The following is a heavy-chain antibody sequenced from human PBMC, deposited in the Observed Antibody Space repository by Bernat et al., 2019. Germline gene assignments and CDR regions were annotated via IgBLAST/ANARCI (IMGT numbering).Heavy chain of an antibody. J-gene: IGHJ4*02. CDR3: ARAGAARPGDIDS. V-gene: IGHV4-31*03. CDR2: IHYSGST. Sequence: QVQLQESGPGLVKPSQTLSLTCTVSGGSISSGGYYWSWIRQHPGKGLEWIGYIHYSGSTYYNPSLRSRVTISLDTSKKQFSLKLSSVTAADTAVYYCARAGAARPGDIDSWGQGTRVTVSS. CDR1: GGSISSGGYY. D-gene: IGHD6-6*01.